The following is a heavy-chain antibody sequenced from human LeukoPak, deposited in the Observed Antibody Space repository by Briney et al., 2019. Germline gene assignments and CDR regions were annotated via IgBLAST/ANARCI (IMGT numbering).Heavy chain of an antibody. CDR1: GGSISSYY. J-gene: IGHJ4*02. V-gene: IGHV4-59*01. D-gene: IGHD3-22*01. CDR2: IYYSGST. Sequence: SETLSLTCTVSGGSISSYYWSWIRQPPGKGLEWIGYIYYSGSTNYNPSLKSRVTISVDTSKNQFSLKLSSVTAADTAVYYCAADSSGSVSSYWGQGTLVTVSS. CDR3: AADSSGSVSSY.